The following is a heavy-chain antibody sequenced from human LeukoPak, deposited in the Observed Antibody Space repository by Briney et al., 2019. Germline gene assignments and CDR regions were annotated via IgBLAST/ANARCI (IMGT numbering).Heavy chain of an antibody. CDR2: IYDSGST. D-gene: IGHD2-15*01. CDR3: AGGGPVGPFEY. CDR1: GGAISGGY. J-gene: IGHJ4*02. Sequence: PSETLSLTCTMSGGAISGGYWSWIRQPPGKGLEWIGYIYDSGSTNYNPSLESRVTISRDITRDRCSLKLSSVTAADTAVYYCAGGGPVGPFEYWGQGNLVTVSS. V-gene: IGHV4-59*01.